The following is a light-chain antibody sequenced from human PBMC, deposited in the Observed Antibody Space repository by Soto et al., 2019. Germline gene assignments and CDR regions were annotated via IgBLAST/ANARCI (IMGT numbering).Light chain of an antibody. J-gene: IGKJ1*01. Sequence: DIQMTQSPSSLSASVGDRVTITCRATQDMSNYLAWYQQKPGKVPNLLIYAASTLQSGVPSRFSGSGSGTDFTLTISSLQPEAVATYYCQKYNSSPSWTFGQGTQVEI. CDR2: AAS. CDR1: QDMSNY. CDR3: QKYNSSPSWT. V-gene: IGKV1-27*01.